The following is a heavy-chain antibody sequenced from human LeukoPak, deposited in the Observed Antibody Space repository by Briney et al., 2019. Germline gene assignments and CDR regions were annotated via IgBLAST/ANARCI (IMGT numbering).Heavy chain of an antibody. V-gene: IGHV4-34*01. CDR2: INHSGST. Sequence: SETLSPTCAVYGGSFSGYYWSWIRQPPGKGLEWIGEINHSGSTNYNPSLKSRVTISVDTSKNQFSLKLSSVTAADTAVYYCARRRYCSSTSCYKAAPVDYWGQGTLVTVSS. CDR3: ARRRYCSSTSCYKAAPVDY. D-gene: IGHD2-2*02. J-gene: IGHJ4*02. CDR1: GGSFSGYY.